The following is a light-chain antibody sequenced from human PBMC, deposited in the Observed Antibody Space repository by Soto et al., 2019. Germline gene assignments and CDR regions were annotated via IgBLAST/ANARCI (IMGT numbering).Light chain of an antibody. CDR3: QQYGASPFT. CDR1: QSVSRNY. J-gene: IGKJ3*01. Sequence: ETVLTQSPDTLSLSPGERATLSCRASQSVSRNYLAWFQHTPGQAPRLLIYAASSRATGVPDRFSGSGSGTDFTLTISRLEPEDSAVYYCQQYGASPFTFGPGTRLEI. CDR2: AAS. V-gene: IGKV3-20*01.